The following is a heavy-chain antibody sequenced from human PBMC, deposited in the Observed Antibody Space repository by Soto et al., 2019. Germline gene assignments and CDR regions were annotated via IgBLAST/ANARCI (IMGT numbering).Heavy chain of an antibody. V-gene: IGHV4-4*07. Sequence: SETLSLTCTVSGDSLSTYYRSWIRQPAGERLEWIGRIHDTGRTNYNPSLKSRVTMSVDTSKNQFSLRVNSVTAADTAVYYCARESVSGTYRFDSWGQGTLVTVSS. J-gene: IGHJ4*02. D-gene: IGHD3-16*02. CDR1: GDSLSTYY. CDR2: IHDTGRT. CDR3: ARESVSGTYRFDS.